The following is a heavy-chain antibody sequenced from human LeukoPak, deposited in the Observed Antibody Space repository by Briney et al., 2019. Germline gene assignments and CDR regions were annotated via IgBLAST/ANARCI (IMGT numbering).Heavy chain of an antibody. CDR1: GFTFDDYA. Sequence: GGSLRLSCAASGFTFDDYAMHLVRQAPWKGLEWVSGISWNSGSIGYADSVKGRFTISRDNAKNSLYLQMDSLRAEDTALYYCAKAVAVAGGFDIWGQGTMVTVSS. J-gene: IGHJ3*02. D-gene: IGHD6-19*01. CDR2: ISWNSGSI. V-gene: IGHV3-9*01. CDR3: AKAVAVAGGFDI.